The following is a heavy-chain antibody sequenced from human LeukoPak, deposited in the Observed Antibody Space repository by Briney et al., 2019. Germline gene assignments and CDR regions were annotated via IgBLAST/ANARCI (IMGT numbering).Heavy chain of an antibody. CDR2: ISGSGGIT. V-gene: IGHV3-23*01. CDR1: GFTFSSYA. J-gene: IGHJ4*02. D-gene: IGHD2-21*01. CDR3: ARNIPVTRWGY. Sequence: GGSLRLSCAASGFTFSSYAMSWVRQAPGKGLEWVSGISGSGGITYHAVSVRGRFTISRDNSKNTLHLQMNSLRAEDTAVYYCARNIPVTRWGYWGQGTLVTVSS.